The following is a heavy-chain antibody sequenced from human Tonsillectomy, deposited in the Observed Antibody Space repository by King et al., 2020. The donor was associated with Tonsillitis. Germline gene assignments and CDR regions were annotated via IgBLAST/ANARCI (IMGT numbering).Heavy chain of an antibody. CDR3: AREYGWFGSYYGMDV. J-gene: IGHJ6*02. D-gene: IGHD3-10*01. Sequence: VQLVESGAEVKKPGASVKVSCKASGYTFTGYYMHWVRQAPGQGLEWMGWINPNSGGTNYAQKFQGRVTMTRDTSISTAYMELSRLRSDDTAVYYCAREYGWFGSYYGMDVWGQGTTVTVYS. CDR2: INPNSGGT. CDR1: GYTFTGYY. V-gene: IGHV1-2*02.